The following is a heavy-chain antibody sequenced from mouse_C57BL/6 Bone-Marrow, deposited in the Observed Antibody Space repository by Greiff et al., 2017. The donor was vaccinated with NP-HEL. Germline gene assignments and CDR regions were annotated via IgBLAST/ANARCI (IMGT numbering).Heavy chain of an antibody. J-gene: IGHJ4*01. Sequence: VQGVESGPELVKPGASVKISCKASGYAFSSSWMNWVKQRPGKGLEWIGRIYPGGGDTNYNGTFKGKATLTADKSSSTAYMQLSSLTSENSAVYVCARKVNYSNYDAMDYWGQGTSVTVSS. CDR1: GYAFSSSW. CDR3: ARKVNYSNYDAMDY. D-gene: IGHD2-5*01. CDR2: IYPGGGDT. V-gene: IGHV1-82*01.